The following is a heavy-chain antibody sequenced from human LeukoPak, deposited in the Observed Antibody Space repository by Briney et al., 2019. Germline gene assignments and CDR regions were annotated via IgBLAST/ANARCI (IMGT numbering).Heavy chain of an antibody. CDR2: IRSKANSYAT. CDR1: GFTFSGSS. CDR3: TRERYCSSTSCENYYYYYMDV. V-gene: IGHV3-73*01. J-gene: IGHJ6*03. D-gene: IGHD2-2*01. Sequence: GGSLRLSCAASGFTFSGSSMHWAPQASGKGLEGVGRIRSKANSYATAYASWVDDRFTVSIDDSKNTAYLQMHSLKTEDTAVYYCTRERYCSSTSCENYYYYYMDVWGKGTTVTVSS.